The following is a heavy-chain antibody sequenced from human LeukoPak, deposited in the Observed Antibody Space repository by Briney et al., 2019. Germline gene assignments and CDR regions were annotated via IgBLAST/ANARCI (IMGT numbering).Heavy chain of an antibody. D-gene: IGHD3-3*01. J-gene: IGHJ6*03. CDR2: IYYSGST. V-gene: IGHV4-59*01. Sequence: SETLSLTCTVSGGSISSYYWSWIRQPPGKGLEWIGYIYYSGSTNYNPSLKSRVTISVDTSKNQFSLKLSSVTAADTAVYYCARVPLDDFWTYYYYYYMDVWGKGTTVTVSS. CDR1: GGSISSYY. CDR3: ARVPLDDFWTYYYYYYMDV.